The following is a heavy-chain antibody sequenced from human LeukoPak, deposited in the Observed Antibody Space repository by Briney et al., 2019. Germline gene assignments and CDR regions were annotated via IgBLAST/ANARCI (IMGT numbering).Heavy chain of an antibody. CDR3: ARQGTYSSAIGMGY. V-gene: IGHV1-18*01. D-gene: IGHD6-19*01. CDR1: GYTFTSYG. J-gene: IGHJ4*02. CDR2: ISGYNGNT. Sequence: ASVKVSCKASGYTFTSYGISWLRQAPGQGLEWMGWISGYNGNTNSAQKFQGRVTMTRDTSTRTVYMEVNSLRSEDTAVYYCARQGTYSSAIGMGYWGQGTLVTVSS.